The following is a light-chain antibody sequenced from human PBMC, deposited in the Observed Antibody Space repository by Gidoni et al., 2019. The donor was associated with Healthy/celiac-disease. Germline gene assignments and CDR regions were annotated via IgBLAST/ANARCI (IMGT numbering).Light chain of an antibody. CDR3: QQLNSYPSIT. Sequence: IQLTQYPSFLSAYVGDRVTITCRASQGISSYLAWYQQKPWKAPKLLIYAASTLQSWVPSRFSGSGSGTEFTLTISSLQPEDFSTYYCQQLNSYPSITFGQGTRLEIK. CDR1: QGISSY. J-gene: IGKJ5*01. V-gene: IGKV1-9*01. CDR2: AAS.